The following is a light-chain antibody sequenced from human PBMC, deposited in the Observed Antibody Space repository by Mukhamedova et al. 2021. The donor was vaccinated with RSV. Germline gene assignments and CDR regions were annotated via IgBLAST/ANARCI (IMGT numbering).Light chain of an antibody. Sequence: CRASQSIGTYLSWYQHKPGKAPNLLISDVSTLQRGVPSRFSGSGSGTEFTLTIGSLQPDDSATYYCQHTYIPPLTFGGGTKVEVK. CDR1: QSIGTY. V-gene: IGKV1-39*01. J-gene: IGKJ4*01. CDR2: DVS. CDR3: QHTYIPPLT.